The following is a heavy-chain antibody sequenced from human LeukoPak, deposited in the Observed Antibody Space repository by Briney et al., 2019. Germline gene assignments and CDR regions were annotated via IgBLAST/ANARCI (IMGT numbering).Heavy chain of an antibody. CDR2: ISANGGST. V-gene: IGHV3-64D*06. Sequence: GGSLRLSCSASGFIISDYAMHWVRQAPGKGLEYVSAISANGGSTYYADSVKGRFTISRDTSKNTLYLQMSSLRAEDTAMYHCVKDLYKGDSASWYFFHYWGQGTLVNVSS. D-gene: IGHD6-13*01. CDR1: GFIISDYA. J-gene: IGHJ4*02. CDR3: VKDLYKGDSASWYFFHY.